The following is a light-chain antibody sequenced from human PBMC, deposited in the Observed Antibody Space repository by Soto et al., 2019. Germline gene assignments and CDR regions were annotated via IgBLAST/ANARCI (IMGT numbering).Light chain of an antibody. Sequence: DIQLTQSPSSLSASVGDTVTIICRASEDINLFLNWYQQQPGRAPQVLIYAASRLQRGVPSRFSASGSETYFTLTISSLQPEDFATYYCQQSFTTPRTFGQGTKVDIK. V-gene: IGKV1-39*01. CDR3: QQSFTTPRT. J-gene: IGKJ1*01. CDR1: EDINLF. CDR2: AAS.